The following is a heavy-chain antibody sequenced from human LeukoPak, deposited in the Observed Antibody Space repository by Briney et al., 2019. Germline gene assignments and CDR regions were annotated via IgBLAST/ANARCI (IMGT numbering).Heavy chain of an antibody. CDR2: IIPIFGTA. J-gene: IGHJ6*02. Sequence: ASVKVSCKASGGTFSSYAISWVRQAPGQGLEWMGGIIPIFGTANYAQKFQGRVTMTRDTSISTAYMELSRLRSDDTAVYYCARARYGSGSYYNRYYYGMDVWGQGTTVTVSS. V-gene: IGHV1-69*05. CDR3: ARARYGSGSYYNRYYYGMDV. CDR1: GGTFSSYA. D-gene: IGHD3-10*01.